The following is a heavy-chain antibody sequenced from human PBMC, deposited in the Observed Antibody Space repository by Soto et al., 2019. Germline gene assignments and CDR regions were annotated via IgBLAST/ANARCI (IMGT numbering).Heavy chain of an antibody. CDR3: AREGNLGRWLQPLDF. V-gene: IGHV4-59*01. J-gene: IGHJ4*02. D-gene: IGHD5-12*01. Sequence: QVQLQVSAPGLVKPSETLSLTCTVSGDSISAYSWSWVRQPPGKGLEWIGNIHYNGNTKYNPSLKSRVSMSVDTSKNQFSLRLISVTAADTAKYFCAREGNLGRWLQPLDFWGQGTLVTVSP. CDR2: IHYNGNT. CDR1: GDSISAYS.